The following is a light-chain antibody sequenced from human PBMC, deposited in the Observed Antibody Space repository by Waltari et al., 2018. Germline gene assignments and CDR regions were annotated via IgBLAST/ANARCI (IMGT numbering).Light chain of an antibody. CDR2: AAS. CDR1: QGISSY. J-gene: IGKJ3*01. V-gene: IGKV1-9*01. Sequence: DIQLTPSPSFLSASVGDRVTITCRASQGISSYLAWYQQKPGKAPKLLIYAASTLQSGVPSRFSGSGSGTEFTLTISSLQPEDFATYYCQQLNSYPPNTFGPGTKVDIK. CDR3: QQLNSYPPNT.